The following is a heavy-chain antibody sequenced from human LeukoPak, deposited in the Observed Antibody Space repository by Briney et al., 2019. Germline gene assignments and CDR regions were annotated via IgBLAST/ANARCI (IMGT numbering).Heavy chain of an antibody. CDR3: ASRGSDY. CDR2: INPHSGGT. Sequence: ASVKVSCKASGYTFTGYYMHWVRQAPGQGLEWMGWINPHSGGTNYAQKFQGRVTMTRDMSISTAYMELNRLKSDDTAVYYCASRGSDYWGQGTLVTVSS. CDR1: GYTFTGYY. J-gene: IGHJ4*02. V-gene: IGHV1-2*02.